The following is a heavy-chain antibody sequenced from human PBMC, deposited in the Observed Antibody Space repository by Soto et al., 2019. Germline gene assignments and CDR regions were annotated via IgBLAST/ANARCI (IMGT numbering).Heavy chain of an antibody. CDR2: IYPVDSDP. Sequence: VAALKISGEGSGCSFTSYWIGWVRQMPGKGLEWMGVIYPVDSDPRYSPSFQGQVTISADKSISTAYLQWSSLKASDTAMYYCARHKGVGYNCMDVRGQGTTVTVSS. J-gene: IGHJ6*02. D-gene: IGHD5-12*01. V-gene: IGHV5-51*01. CDR1: GCSFTSYW. CDR3: ARHKGVGYNCMDV.